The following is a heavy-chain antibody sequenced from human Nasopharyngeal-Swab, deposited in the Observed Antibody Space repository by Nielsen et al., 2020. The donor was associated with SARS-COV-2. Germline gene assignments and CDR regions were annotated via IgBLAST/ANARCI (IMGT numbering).Heavy chain of an antibody. CDR2: IIPILGIA. V-gene: IGHV1-69*04. Sequence: SVKVSCKASGGTFSSYAISWVRQAPGQGLEWMGRIIPILGIANYAQKFQGRVTITADKSTSTAYMELSSLRSEDTAVYYCARAIVGATGDYWDQGTLVTVSS. CDR1: GGTFSSYA. J-gene: IGHJ4*02. D-gene: IGHD1-26*01. CDR3: ARAIVGATGDY.